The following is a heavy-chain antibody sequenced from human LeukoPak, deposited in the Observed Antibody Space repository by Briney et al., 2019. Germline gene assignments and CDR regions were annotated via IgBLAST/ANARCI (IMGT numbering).Heavy chain of an antibody. Sequence: APVKVSCKASGYTFTSYHVHWVRQAPGQGLEWVGVIHPGSGDAGYAQKFHGRITLTRDTSTTTVYMELNSLGSEDTAVYYCAKDTGSFSGGHWGQGTLVTVSS. J-gene: IGHJ4*02. CDR3: AKDTGSFSGGH. V-gene: IGHV1-46*01. D-gene: IGHD1-26*01. CDR1: GYTFTSYH. CDR2: IHPGSGDA.